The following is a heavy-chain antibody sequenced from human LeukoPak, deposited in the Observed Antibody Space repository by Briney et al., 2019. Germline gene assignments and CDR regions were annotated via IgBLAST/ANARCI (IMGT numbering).Heavy chain of an antibody. J-gene: IGHJ4*02. D-gene: IGHD6-19*01. V-gene: IGHV1-18*01. Sequence: ASVKVSCKASGYTFTSYGISWVRQAPGQGLEWMGWISAYNGNTNYAQKLQGRVTMTTDTSTSTAYMELRSLRSDDTAVYYCARVYSSGWYRGGYFDYSGQGSLVTVSS. CDR3: ARVYSSGWYRGGYFDY. CDR1: GYTFTSYG. CDR2: ISAYNGNT.